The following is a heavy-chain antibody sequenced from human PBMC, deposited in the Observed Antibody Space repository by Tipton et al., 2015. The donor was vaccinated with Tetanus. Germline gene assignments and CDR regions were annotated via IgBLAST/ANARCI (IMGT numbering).Heavy chain of an antibody. V-gene: IGHV3-33*03. Sequence: SLRLSCAASGFTFNGYGMHWVRQAPGKGLEWLALVWYDGSRQYYADSVKGRFTISRDNSKNTVDLQMNNLRDEDTAVYYCAKALKTLIYQCFDYWGQGTLVTVSS. CDR1: GFTFNGYG. CDR3: AKALKTLIYQCFDY. D-gene: IGHD2-2*01. CDR2: VWYDGSRQ. J-gene: IGHJ4*02.